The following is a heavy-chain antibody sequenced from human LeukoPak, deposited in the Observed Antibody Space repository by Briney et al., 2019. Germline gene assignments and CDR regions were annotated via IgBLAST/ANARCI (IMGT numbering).Heavy chain of an antibody. CDR1: GYTFTSYD. V-gene: IGHV1-8*01. J-gene: IGHJ6*03. CDR3: ARSVTAAANYYYMDV. D-gene: IGHD6-13*01. CDR2: MNPNSGNT. Sequence: ASEKVSCKASGYTFTSYDINWVRQATGQGLEWMGWMNPNSGNTGYAQKFQGRVTMTRNTSISTAYMELSSLRSEDTAVYYCARSVTAAANYYYMDVWGKGTTVTASS.